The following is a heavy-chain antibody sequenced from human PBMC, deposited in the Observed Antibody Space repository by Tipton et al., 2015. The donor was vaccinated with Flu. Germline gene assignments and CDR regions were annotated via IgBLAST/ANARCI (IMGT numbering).Heavy chain of an antibody. D-gene: IGHD3-16*01. CDR2: IYYSGSI. J-gene: IGHJ3*02. CDR1: GGSISSHY. CDR3: AREWGDAFDI. Sequence: LRLSCTVSGGSISSHYWSWIRQPPGKGLEWIGYIYYSGSISYNPSLKSRVAISVDTSKNQFSLKLSSVTAADTAVYYCAREWGDAFDIWGQGTMVTVSS. V-gene: IGHV4-59*11.